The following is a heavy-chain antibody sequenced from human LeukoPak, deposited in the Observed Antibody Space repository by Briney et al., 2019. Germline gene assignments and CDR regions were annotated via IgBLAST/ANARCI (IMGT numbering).Heavy chain of an antibody. J-gene: IGHJ2*01. V-gene: IGHV4-4*07. CDR1: GGSISSYY. Sequence: PSETLSLTCTVSGGSISSYYWSWIRQPAGKGLEWIGRIDTSGNTNYKPSLKSRVTMSVDTSKNQFSLKLSSVTAADTAVYYCARVSSSWYQDWYFDLWGRGTLVTVS. CDR2: IDTSGNT. CDR3: ARVSSSWYQDWYFDL. D-gene: IGHD6-13*01.